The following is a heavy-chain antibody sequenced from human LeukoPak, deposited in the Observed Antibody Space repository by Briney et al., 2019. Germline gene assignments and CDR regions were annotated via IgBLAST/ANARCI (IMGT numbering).Heavy chain of an antibody. J-gene: IGHJ4*02. V-gene: IGHV3-23*01. D-gene: IGHD7-27*01. CDR1: GFTFSNYA. Sequence: QAGGSLRLSCAASGFTFSNYAMSWVRQAPGKGLEWVSSISGSGGSTYYADSVKGRFTISRDNSKNTVYLQIHSLRVEDTAVYYCATWGSIFDHWGQGTLVTVSS. CDR2: ISGSGGST. CDR3: ATWGSIFDH.